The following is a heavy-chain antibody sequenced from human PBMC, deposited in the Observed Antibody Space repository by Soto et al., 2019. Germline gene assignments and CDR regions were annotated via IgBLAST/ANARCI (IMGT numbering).Heavy chain of an antibody. CDR2: IWYDGTNK. V-gene: IGHV3-33*01. CDR3: ARDIGDQTSRWTDAFDI. Sequence: PGGSLRLSCAAPGFTFSSYGMHWVRQAPGKGLEWVAVIWYDGTNKYYVDSVKGRFTISKDNSKNTLYLQMNSLRAEDTAIYYCARDIGDQTSRWTDAFDIWGQGTMVTV. J-gene: IGHJ3*02. D-gene: IGHD6-13*01. CDR1: GFTFSSYG.